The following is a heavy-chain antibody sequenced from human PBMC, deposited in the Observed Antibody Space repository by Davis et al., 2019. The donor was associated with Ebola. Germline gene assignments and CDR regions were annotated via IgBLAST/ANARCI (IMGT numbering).Heavy chain of an antibody. CDR3: AREVFGIAAAGIDY. CDR1: GFTFSSYA. D-gene: IGHD6-13*01. V-gene: IGHV3-48*03. Sequence: GESLKISCAASGFTFSSYAMSWVRQAPGKGLEWVSYISSSGSTIYYADSVKGRFTISRDNAKNSLYLQMNSLRAEDTAVYYCAREVFGIAAAGIDYWGQGTLVTVSS. CDR2: ISSSGSTI. J-gene: IGHJ4*02.